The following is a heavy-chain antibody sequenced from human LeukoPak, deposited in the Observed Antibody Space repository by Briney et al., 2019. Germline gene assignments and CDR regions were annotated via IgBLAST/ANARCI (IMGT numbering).Heavy chain of an antibody. CDR1: GGTFISYA. CDR2: IIPIFGTA. D-gene: IGHD6-13*01. Sequence: ASVKVSCKASGGTFISYAISWVRQAPGQGLEWMGGIIPIFGTANYAQKFQGRVTITADESTSTAYMELSSLRSEDTAVYYCARSAAAGTWVDYWGQGTLVTVSS. J-gene: IGHJ4*02. V-gene: IGHV1-69*13. CDR3: ARSAAAGTWVDY.